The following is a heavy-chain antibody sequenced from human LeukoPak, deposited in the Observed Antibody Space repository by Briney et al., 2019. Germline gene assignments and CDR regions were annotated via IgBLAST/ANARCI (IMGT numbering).Heavy chain of an antibody. D-gene: IGHD4-23*01. CDR1: GFTFTSSA. CDR3: AADYGGNSGYYGMDV. J-gene: IGHJ6*02. CDR2: IVVGSGNT. V-gene: IGHV1-58*02. Sequence: SVKVSCKASGFTFTSSAMQWVRQARGQRLEWIGWIVVGSGNTNYAQKFQERVTITRDMSTSTAYMELSSLRSEDTAVYYCAADYGGNSGYYGMDVWGQGTTVTVSS.